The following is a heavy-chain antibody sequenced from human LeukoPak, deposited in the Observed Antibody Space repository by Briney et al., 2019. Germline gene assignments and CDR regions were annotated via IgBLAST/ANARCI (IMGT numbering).Heavy chain of an antibody. D-gene: IGHD1-26*01. CDR2: INHSGST. CDR3: ARIVRTYFDY. CDR1: GGSFSGYY. Sequence: SETLSLTCAVYGGSFSGYYWSWIRQPPGKGLEWIGEINHSGSTNYNPSLKSRVTISVDTSKNQFSLKLSSVTAADTAVYYCARIVRTYFDYWGQGTLVTVSS. V-gene: IGHV4-34*01. J-gene: IGHJ4*02.